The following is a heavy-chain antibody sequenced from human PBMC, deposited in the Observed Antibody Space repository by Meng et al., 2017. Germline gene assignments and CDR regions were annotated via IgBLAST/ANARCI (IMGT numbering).Heavy chain of an antibody. V-gene: IGHV3-11*01. Sequence: QWQHVGFWGGLVKPGGSMRLSCAAFGCNFRDYYMSWIRQAPGKGLEWVSYISSSGSTIYYADSVMGRFTISRDNAMNSLYLQMNSLRAEDTAVYYCAREGGGNGLDYWGQGTLVTVSS. CDR2: ISSSGSTI. CDR3: AREGGGNGLDY. CDR1: GCNFRDYY. D-gene: IGHD4-23*01. J-gene: IGHJ4*02.